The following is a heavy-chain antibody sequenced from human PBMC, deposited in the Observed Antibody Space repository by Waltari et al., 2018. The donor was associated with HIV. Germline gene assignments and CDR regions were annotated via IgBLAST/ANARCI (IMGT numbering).Heavy chain of an antibody. CDR2: FDPEDGET. CDR1: GYTLTELS. J-gene: IGHJ3*02. V-gene: IGHV1-24*01. Sequence: QVQLVQSGAEVKKPGASVKVSCKVSGYTLTELSMHWVRQAPGKGLEWMVGFDPEDGETIYAQKFQGRVTMTEDTSTDTAYMELSSLRSEDTAVYYCATETPSGGGATTGGSAFDIWGQWTMVTVSS. D-gene: IGHD1-26*01. CDR3: ATETPSGGGATTGGSAFDI.